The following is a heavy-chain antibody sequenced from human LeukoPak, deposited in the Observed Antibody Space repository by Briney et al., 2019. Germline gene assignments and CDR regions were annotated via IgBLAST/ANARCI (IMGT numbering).Heavy chain of an antibody. CDR2: ISLDGNNK. CDR3: ARSPGLVGANYFDY. Sequence: GGSLRLSCAASVFTFSTYAMHWVRQAPGKGLEWVIVISLDGNNKNYADCVKGRLTISRDSSKTPLYLKLNSLRAEDTAVYYCARSPGLVGANYFDYWGQGTLVTVSS. V-gene: IGHV3-30*04. J-gene: IGHJ4*02. CDR1: VFTFSTYA. D-gene: IGHD1-26*01.